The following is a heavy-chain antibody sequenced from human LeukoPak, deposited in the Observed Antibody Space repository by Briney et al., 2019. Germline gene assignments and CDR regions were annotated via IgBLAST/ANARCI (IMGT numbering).Heavy chain of an antibody. J-gene: IGHJ5*02. Sequence: ASVNVSCKASGYTFTSYGISWVRQAPGQGLEWMGWISAYNGNTNYAQKLQGRVTMTTDTSTSTAYMELRSLRSDDTAVYYCARRYIAVAGTSWFDPWGQGTLVTVSS. CDR3: ARRYIAVAGTSWFDP. D-gene: IGHD6-19*01. CDR1: GYTFTSYG. CDR2: ISAYNGNT. V-gene: IGHV1-18*04.